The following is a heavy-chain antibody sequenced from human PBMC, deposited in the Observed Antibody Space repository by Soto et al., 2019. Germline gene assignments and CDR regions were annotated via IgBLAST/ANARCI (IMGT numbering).Heavy chain of an antibody. Sequence: QVPLVESGGGLVKPGGSLRLSCAASGFTFSDYYMSWIRQAPGKGLEWVSYISSSSSYTNYADSVKGRFTISRDNAKNSLYLQMNSLRDEDTAVYHCARTIAAAGGRRYFDLWCRGTLVTVSS. CDR2: ISSSSSYT. CDR3: ARTIAAAGGRRYFDL. V-gene: IGHV3-11*05. CDR1: GFTFSDYY. D-gene: IGHD6-13*01. J-gene: IGHJ2*01.